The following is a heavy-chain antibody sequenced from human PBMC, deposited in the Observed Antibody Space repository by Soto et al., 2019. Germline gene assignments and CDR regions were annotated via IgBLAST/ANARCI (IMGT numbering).Heavy chain of an antibody. V-gene: IGHV4-34*01. Sequence: SETLSLTCAVYGGSFSGYYWSWIRQPPGKGLEWIGEINHSGSTNYNPSLKSRVTISVDTAKNQFSLKLSSVTAADTDEYYCERARTARYYDFWSGYYAVRSQEGSPYLYYYYMDVWGKGTTVTVSS. CDR3: ERARTARYYDFWSGYYAVRSQEGSPYLYYYYMDV. CDR1: GGSFSGYY. CDR2: INHSGST. D-gene: IGHD3-3*01. J-gene: IGHJ6*03.